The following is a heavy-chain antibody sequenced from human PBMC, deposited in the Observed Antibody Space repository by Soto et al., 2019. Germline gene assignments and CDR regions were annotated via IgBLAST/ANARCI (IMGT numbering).Heavy chain of an antibody. J-gene: IGHJ6*02. CDR2: VSGYNGNT. D-gene: IGHD2-8*02. CDR1: DNTFTHYG. V-gene: IGHV1-18*01. CDR3: AATGGNYFGLDV. Sequence: ASVKVSCKSSDNTFTHYGINWVRQAPGQGLEWMGWVSGYNGNTKYAQKFQDRVTMTADTSTRTAFMEVRSLTSDDTGVYFCAATGGNYFGLDVWGQGTTVTVSS.